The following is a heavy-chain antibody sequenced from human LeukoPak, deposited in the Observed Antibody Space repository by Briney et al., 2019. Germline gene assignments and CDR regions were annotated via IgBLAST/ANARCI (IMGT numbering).Heavy chain of an antibody. J-gene: IGHJ6*02. Sequence: PGGSLRLSCSASGFTFSSYWMSWVRQAPGKGLEWVANIKQDGSDKYYVDSVKGRFTISRDNAKNSLYLQMNSLRAEDTAVYYCAREDIVVVLGAYYYYYGMDVWGQGTTVTVSS. CDR1: GFTFSSYW. CDR2: IKQDGSDK. D-gene: IGHD2-2*01. V-gene: IGHV3-7*03. CDR3: AREDIVVVLGAYYYYYGMDV.